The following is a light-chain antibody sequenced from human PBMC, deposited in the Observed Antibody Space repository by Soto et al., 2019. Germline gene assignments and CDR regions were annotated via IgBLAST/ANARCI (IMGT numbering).Light chain of an antibody. Sequence: DIQMTQSPSTLSASVGDRVTITCRASQSISSWLAWYQHKPGKAPKLLIYDASSLESGVPSRFSGSGFGTEFTLTISSLQPDDFATYYCQQYNSYSPTFGQGTKVDNK. CDR1: QSISSW. J-gene: IGKJ1*01. CDR3: QQYNSYSPT. V-gene: IGKV1-5*01. CDR2: DAS.